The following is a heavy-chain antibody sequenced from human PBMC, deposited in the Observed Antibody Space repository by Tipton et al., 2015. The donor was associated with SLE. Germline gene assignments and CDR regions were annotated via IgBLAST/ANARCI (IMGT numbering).Heavy chain of an antibody. CDR3: ARDLSGSYLDY. Sequence: SLRLSCAASGFTFSSYSMNWVRQAPGKGLEWVSSISSSSSYIYYADSVKGRFTISRDNSKNTLYLQMNSLRAEDTAVYYCARDLSGSYLDYWGQGTLVTVSS. CDR1: GFTFSSYS. V-gene: IGHV3-21*01. D-gene: IGHD1-26*01. J-gene: IGHJ4*02. CDR2: ISSSSSYI.